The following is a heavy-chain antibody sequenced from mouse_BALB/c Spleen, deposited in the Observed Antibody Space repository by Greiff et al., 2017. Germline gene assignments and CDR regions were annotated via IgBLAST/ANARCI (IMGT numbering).Heavy chain of an antibody. CDR1: GYSITSDYA. CDR3: ARWGDGSSLDY. J-gene: IGHJ2*01. D-gene: IGHD1-1*01. V-gene: IGHV3-2*02. CDR2: ISYSGST. Sequence: EVQLQESGPGLVKPSQSLSLTCTVTGYSITSDYAWNWIRQFPGNKLEWMGYISYSGSTSYNPSLKSRISITRDTSKNQFFLQLNSVTTEDTATYYCARWGDGSSLDYWGQGTTLTVSS.